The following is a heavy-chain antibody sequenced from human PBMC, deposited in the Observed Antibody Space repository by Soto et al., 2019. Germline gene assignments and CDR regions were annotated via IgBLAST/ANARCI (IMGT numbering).Heavy chain of an antibody. V-gene: IGHV4-59*01. CDR3: ARSSIFGVVHGNS. Sequence: PXXTLSLTCTVSPGSINNYYWSWIRQPPGXGLEWIGYIXSSGMXNSNHSLKSRVXISLDTPXTQFSLKLTYVTAEDTAIYFCARSSIFGVVHGNSWGKGTLVTVSS. CDR1: PGSINNYY. J-gene: IGHJ5*02. CDR2: IXSSGMX. D-gene: IGHD3-3*01.